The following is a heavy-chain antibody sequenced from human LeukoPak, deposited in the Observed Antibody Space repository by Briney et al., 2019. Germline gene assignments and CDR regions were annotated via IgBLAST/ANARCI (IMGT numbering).Heavy chain of an antibody. D-gene: IGHD6-19*01. Sequence: GGSLRLSCAASGFTFSKYWMLWVRQAPGKGLESVSRINTDGTVITYADSVKGRFTVSRDNADNTMFLQMNSVGDEDTAVYYCATKQWLAPPPDSWGQGTPVTVSS. CDR1: GFTFSKYW. CDR2: INTDGTVI. CDR3: ATKQWLAPPPDS. J-gene: IGHJ4*02. V-gene: IGHV3-74*01.